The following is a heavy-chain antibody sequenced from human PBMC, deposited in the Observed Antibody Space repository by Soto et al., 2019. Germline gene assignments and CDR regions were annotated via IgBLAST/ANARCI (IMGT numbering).Heavy chain of an antibody. CDR3: VRLIGNRWLDY. CDR1: GDSVSSDSVT. J-gene: IGHJ5*01. CDR2: TYYRSKWYS. V-gene: IGHV6-1*01. Sequence: PSQTLSLTCAISGDSVSSDSVTWNWIRQSPSRGLEWLGRTYYRSKWYSDYALSVKSRVTINADMSKNQVSLQLNSVTPEDSAVYYCVRLIGNRWLDYWGQGTLDTVSS. D-gene: IGHD2-8*01.